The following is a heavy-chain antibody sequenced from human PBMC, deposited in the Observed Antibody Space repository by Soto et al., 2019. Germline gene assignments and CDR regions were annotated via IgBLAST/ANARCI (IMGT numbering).Heavy chain of an antibody. V-gene: IGHV1-3*01. CDR3: ARDNSGWSDY. D-gene: IGHD6-19*01. CDR2: IDAGNGNT. Sequence: QVQLVQSGAEVKKSGASVKVSCKASGYTFTRYVMHWVRQAPGQRLEWMGWIDAGNGNTVYLQKFQGRVTITRDTAASTVYMELSSLRSEDTAVYYCARDNSGWSDYWCQGTLVTVSS. J-gene: IGHJ4*02. CDR1: GYTFTRYV.